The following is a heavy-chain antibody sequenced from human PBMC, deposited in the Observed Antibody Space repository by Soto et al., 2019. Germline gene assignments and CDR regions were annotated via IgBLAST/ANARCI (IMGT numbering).Heavy chain of an antibody. J-gene: IGHJ1*01. Sequence: QVQLVQSGTDVKKPGSSVTVSCQASGGTFNTYTFSWVRQSPGQGLEWLGSIIPIFGTTHYAQSFQGRLSITADQSSTTTYMELRSLPSHDTALYYCGRIPRYSFPTSDPLDNWGQGTLCPVSP. CDR2: IIPIFGTT. CDR1: GGTFNTYT. D-gene: IGHD1-26*01. V-gene: IGHV1-69*01. CDR3: GRIPRYSFPTSDPLDN.